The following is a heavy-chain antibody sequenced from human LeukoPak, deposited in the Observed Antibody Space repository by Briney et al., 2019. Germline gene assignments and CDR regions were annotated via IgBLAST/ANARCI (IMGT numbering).Heavy chain of an antibody. CDR2: ISSSSSYI. Sequence: GGSLRLSCAASGFTFSSYSMNWVRQAPGKGLEWVSSISSSSSYIYYADSVKGRFTISRDNAKNSLYLQMNSLRAEDTAVYYCAREVWTSNAFDIWGQGTMVTVSS. D-gene: IGHD2-21*01. CDR1: GFTFSSYS. J-gene: IGHJ3*02. CDR3: AREVWTSNAFDI. V-gene: IGHV3-21*04.